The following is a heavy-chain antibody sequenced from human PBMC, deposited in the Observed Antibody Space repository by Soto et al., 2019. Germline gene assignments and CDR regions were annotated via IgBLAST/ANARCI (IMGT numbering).Heavy chain of an antibody. V-gene: IGHV4-30-4*01. J-gene: IGHJ4*02. CDR1: GGSISSGDYY. Sequence: SETLSLTCTVSGGSISSGDYYWSWIRQPPGKGLEWIGYIYYSGSTYYNPSLKSRVTISVDTSKNQFSLKLSSVTAADTAVYYCARDQSSSYTFDYWGQGTLVPSPQ. CDR3: ARDQSSSYTFDY. CDR2: IYYSGST. D-gene: IGHD6-13*01.